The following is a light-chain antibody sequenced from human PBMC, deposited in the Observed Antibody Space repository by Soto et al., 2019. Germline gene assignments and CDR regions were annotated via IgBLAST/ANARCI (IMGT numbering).Light chain of an antibody. V-gene: IGLV2-14*01. CDR3: RSYTSSSTLVV. Sequence: QSALTQPASVSGSPRQSITISCTGTSSDVGGYNYVSWYRQHPGKAPQLMIYDVSNRPSGVSNRFSGSKSGNTASLTISGLQAEDEADYYCRSYTSSSTLVVFGGGTKLTVL. CDR2: DVS. CDR1: SSDVGGYNY. J-gene: IGLJ2*01.